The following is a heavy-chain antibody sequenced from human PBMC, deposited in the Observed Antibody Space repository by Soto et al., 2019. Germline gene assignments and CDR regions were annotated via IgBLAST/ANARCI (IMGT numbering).Heavy chain of an antibody. CDR1: GFTFSNYG. Sequence: GGSLRLSCAASGFTFSNYGMHWVRQAPGKGLEWVAVIWYDGSNKYYADSVKGRFTISRDNSKNTLYVQMNSLRAEDTAVYYCARDPSHGSGSYLDYWGQGTLFTAAS. J-gene: IGHJ4*02. CDR2: IWYDGSNK. D-gene: IGHD3-10*01. CDR3: ARDPSHGSGSYLDY. V-gene: IGHV3-33*01.